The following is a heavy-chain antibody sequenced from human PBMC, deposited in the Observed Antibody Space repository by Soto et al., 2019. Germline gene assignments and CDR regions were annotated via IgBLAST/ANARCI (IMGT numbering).Heavy chain of an antibody. CDR3: ARLVHDYSWYYGLDV. V-gene: IGHV4-30-4*02. CDR2: IYYSGST. J-gene: IGHJ6*02. D-gene: IGHD3-16*01. Sequence: SETLSLTCTVSGGSISSGDYYWSWIRQPPGKGLEWIGDIYYSGSTYYNPSLKSRVTISADTSKNQFSLKLSSVTAADTAVYYCARLVHDYSWYYGLDVWGQGTTVTVSS. CDR1: GGSISSGDYY.